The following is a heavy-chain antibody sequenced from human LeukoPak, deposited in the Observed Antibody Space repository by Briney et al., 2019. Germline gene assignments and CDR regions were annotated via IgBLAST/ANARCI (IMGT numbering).Heavy chain of an antibody. CDR1: GYTFTGYY. CDR3: ARDWVVISYGMDV. CDR2: INPNSGGT. Sequence: ASAKVSCKASGYTFTGYYMHWVRQAPGQGLEWMGRINPNSGGTNYAQKFQGRVTMTRDTSISTAYMELSRLRSDDTAVYYCARDWVVISYGMDVWGQGTTVTVSS. J-gene: IGHJ6*02. D-gene: IGHD3-22*01. V-gene: IGHV1-2*06.